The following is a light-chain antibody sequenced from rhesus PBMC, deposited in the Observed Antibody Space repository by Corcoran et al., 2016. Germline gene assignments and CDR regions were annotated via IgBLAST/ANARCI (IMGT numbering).Light chain of an antibody. CDR3: QQYVSSPYT. V-gene: IGKV1-22*01. J-gene: IGKJ2*01. CDR1: QSVSSW. CDR2: KAS. Sequence: DIQMTQSPSSLSASVGDTVTITCRTRQSVSSWLAWYQQKPGKAPQLLINKASSLQSGVPSRFSGDGSGTDFTLTISRLQSEDFAAYFCQQYVSSPYTFGQGTKVGIK.